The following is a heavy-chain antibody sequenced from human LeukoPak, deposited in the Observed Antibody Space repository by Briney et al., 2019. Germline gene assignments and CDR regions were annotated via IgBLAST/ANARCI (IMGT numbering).Heavy chain of an antibody. Sequence: PGGSLRLSCAASGFTLSSYSMNWVRQAPGKGLEWVSSISSSSSYIYYADSVKGRFTISRDNAKNSLYLQMNSLRAEDTAVYYCASLAVTYYYYYGMDVWGQGTTVTVSS. J-gene: IGHJ6*02. CDR1: GFTLSSYS. CDR2: ISSSSSYI. CDR3: ASLAVTYYYYYGMDV. D-gene: IGHD6-19*01. V-gene: IGHV3-21*01.